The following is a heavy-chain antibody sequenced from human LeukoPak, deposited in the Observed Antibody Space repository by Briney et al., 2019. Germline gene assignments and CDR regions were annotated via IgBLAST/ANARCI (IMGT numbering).Heavy chain of an antibody. CDR1: GGTFSSYA. J-gene: IGHJ4*02. D-gene: IGHD3-22*01. CDR3: TSRDGGRYDSSAYYY. V-gene: IGHV1-69*05. CDR2: IIPMFGTA. Sequence: SVKVSCKASGGTFSSYAISWVRQAPGQGLEWMGEIIPMFGTANYAQKLQGRVTITTDESTSTVYMELSSLRSEDTAVYYCTSRDGGRYDSSAYYYWGQGTLVTVSS.